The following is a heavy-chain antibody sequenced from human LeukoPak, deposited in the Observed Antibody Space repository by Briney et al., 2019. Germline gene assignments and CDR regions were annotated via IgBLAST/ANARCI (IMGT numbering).Heavy chain of an antibody. CDR1: GYSISSGYY. D-gene: IGHD3-9*01. V-gene: IGHV4-38-2*02. CDR2: VYHSGAT. CDR3: ARVPGVYYDILTGYGSGWFDP. Sequence: SETLSLTCTVSGYSISSGYYWGWVRQPPGKGLEWIGTVYHSGATYYNPSLRSRVTISVDTSKNQFSLRVRSMTAADTAVYYCARVPGVYYDILTGYGSGWFDPWGQGTLVTVPS. J-gene: IGHJ5*02.